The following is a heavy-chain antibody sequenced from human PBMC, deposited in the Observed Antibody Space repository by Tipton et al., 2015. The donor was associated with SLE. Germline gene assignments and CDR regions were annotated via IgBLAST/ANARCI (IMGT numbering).Heavy chain of an antibody. CDR3: ATSILSVPAAILYYFDY. V-gene: IGHV3-30*19. CDR1: GFTFSSYG. Sequence: SLRLSCAASGFTFSSYGMHWVRQAPGKGLEWVAVISYDGSNKYYADSVKGRFTISRDNSKNTLYLQMNSLRAEDTAVYYCATSILSVPAAILYYFDYWGQGTLVTVSS. J-gene: IGHJ4*02. D-gene: IGHD2-2*01. CDR2: ISYDGSNK.